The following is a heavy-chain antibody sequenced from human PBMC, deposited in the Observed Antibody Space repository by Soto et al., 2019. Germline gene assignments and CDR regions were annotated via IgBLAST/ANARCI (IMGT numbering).Heavy chain of an antibody. CDR2: INHSGTT. Sequence: SETLSLTCAVYGGSFSCYSWTWLRQPPGKGLEWIGEINHSGTTDYNPALKSRVTMSADTSKNQFSLRMTSVTAADTAVYYCARARFDSWSHIYYGLDVWGQGTMVTVSS. V-gene: IGHV4-34*01. CDR1: GGSFSCYS. J-gene: IGHJ6*02. D-gene: IGHD3-3*01. CDR3: ARARFDSWSHIYYGLDV.